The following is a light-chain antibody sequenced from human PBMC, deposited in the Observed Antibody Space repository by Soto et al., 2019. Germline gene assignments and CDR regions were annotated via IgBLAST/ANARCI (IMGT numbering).Light chain of an antibody. J-gene: IGLJ1*01. Sequence: QSALTQPASVSGSPGQSITISCTGTSSDVGGYNYVSWYQQHPVKAPKLMIYDVSNRPSGVSNRFSGSKSGNTASLTISGLQDEDEAAYYCSSYTSSSTYVFGTGTKVTVL. CDR1: SSDVGGYNY. CDR2: DVS. V-gene: IGLV2-14*01. CDR3: SSYTSSSTYV.